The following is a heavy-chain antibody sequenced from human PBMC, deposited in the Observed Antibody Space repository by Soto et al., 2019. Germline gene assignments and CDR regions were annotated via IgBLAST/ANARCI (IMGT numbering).Heavy chain of an antibody. J-gene: IGHJ1*01. CDR2: FDTEDGET. D-gene: IGHD3-22*01. Sequence: ASVTESCMVSGYTLTELSMHWVRPAPGKGLAWMGGFDTEDGETIYAQKFQGRVTMTEDTSTDTAYMELSSLRSEDTAVYYRATVLPYDSSGYYQEYFQHWGQGTLVTVSS. CDR1: GYTLTELS. CDR3: ATVLPYDSSGYYQEYFQH. V-gene: IGHV1-24*01.